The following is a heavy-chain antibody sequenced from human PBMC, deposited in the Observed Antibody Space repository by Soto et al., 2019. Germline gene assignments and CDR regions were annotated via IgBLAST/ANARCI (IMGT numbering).Heavy chain of an antibody. CDR2: ISSRSDI. Sequence: GGSLRLSCVGSGFTFSTYSINWVRQAPGKGLEWVSSISSRSDIYYADPVKGRFTISRDHSKNILYLEMNSLRAEDTAVYYCARDQYDFWSGYYYYNFYGLDAWGQGTTVTVSS. J-gene: IGHJ6*02. CDR3: ARDQYDFWSGYYYYNFYGLDA. D-gene: IGHD3-3*01. CDR1: GFTFSTYS. V-gene: IGHV3-21*06.